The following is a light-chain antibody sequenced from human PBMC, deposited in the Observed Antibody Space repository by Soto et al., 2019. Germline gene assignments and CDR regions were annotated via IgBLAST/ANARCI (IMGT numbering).Light chain of an antibody. V-gene: IGLV1-40*01. J-gene: IGLJ1*01. CDR1: SYNVGPADA. CDR3: QSFDSALLAYV. CDR2: DDN. Sequence: QCVLTQPPSVSGAPGQRVTISCTRASYNVGPADAVHWYQQIPGSTPKLLIFDDNVRPSGVPDRFSASKSGTTASLAITGLQTEDEADYYCQSFDSALLAYVFGTGTKLTVL.